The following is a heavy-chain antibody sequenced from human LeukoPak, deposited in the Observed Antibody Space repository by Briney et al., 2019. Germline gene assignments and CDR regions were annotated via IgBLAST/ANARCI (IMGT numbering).Heavy chain of an antibody. CDR1: GYSFTSYW. Sequence: GESLKISCKASGYSFTSYWIGWVRQMPGKGLEWMGIVYPGDSDTRYSPSFQCQVTISADKSISTAYLQWSSLKPSDTAMYYCTVTTVSSPFAYWGQGTLVTVSS. D-gene: IGHD4-17*01. CDR2: VYPGDSDT. CDR3: TVTTVSSPFAY. J-gene: IGHJ4*02. V-gene: IGHV5-51*01.